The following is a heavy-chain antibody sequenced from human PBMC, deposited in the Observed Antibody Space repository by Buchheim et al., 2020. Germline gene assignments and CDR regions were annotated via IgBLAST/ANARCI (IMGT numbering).Heavy chain of an antibody. CDR3: AREGSSGWYVGRFDY. J-gene: IGHJ4*02. D-gene: IGHD6-19*01. CDR2: IYYSGST. V-gene: IGHV4-59*01. Sequence: QVQLQESGPGLVKPSETLSLTCTVSGGSISSYYWSWIRQPPGKGLEWIGYIYYSGSTNYNPSPKSRVTISVDTSKNQFSLKLSSVTAADTAVYYCAREGSSGWYVGRFDYWGQGTL. CDR1: GGSISSYY.